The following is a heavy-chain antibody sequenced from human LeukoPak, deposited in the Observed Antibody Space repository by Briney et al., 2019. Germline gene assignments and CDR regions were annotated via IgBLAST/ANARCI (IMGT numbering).Heavy chain of an antibody. CDR1: GGSISTNNY. J-gene: IGHJ6*02. D-gene: IGHD5-18*01. CDR2: ICPRGGI. V-gene: IGHV4-4*02. Sequence: SGTLSLTCAVSGGSISTNNYFSWVRQPPGKGLEWIGEICPRGGINYNPSLKTGVTISADRSKNQFSLNLISVTAADTAMYYCARNGGYDQDVWGQGTTVTVSS. CDR3: ARNGGYDQDV.